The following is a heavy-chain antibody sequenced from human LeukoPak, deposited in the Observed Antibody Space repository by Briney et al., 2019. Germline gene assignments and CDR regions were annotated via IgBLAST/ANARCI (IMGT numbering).Heavy chain of an antibody. CDR1: GFTFSSYG. J-gene: IGHJ4*02. D-gene: IGHD4-17*01. CDR3: AKDNGDYGDYFADY. CDR2: ISYDGSNK. V-gene: IGHV3-30*18. Sequence: PGGSLRLSCAASGFTFSSYGMHWVRQAPGKGLEWVAVISYDGSNKYYADSVKGRFTISRDNYKNTLYLQMNSLRAEDTAVYYCAKDNGDYGDYFADYWGQGTLVTVSS.